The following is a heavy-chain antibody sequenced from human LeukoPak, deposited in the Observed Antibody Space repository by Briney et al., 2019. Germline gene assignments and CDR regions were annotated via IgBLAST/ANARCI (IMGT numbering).Heavy chain of an antibody. Sequence: SETLSLTCTVSGGSINSYYWSWIRQPPGKGLQWIGCIHYSGSTNYNPSLKSRVTISVDTSKNQFSLKLSSVTAADTAVYYCARGPPPPWDLLGGVGRVTFYFDYWGQGTLVTVSS. D-gene: IGHD1-26*01. CDR1: GGSINSYY. CDR2: IHYSGST. V-gene: IGHV4-59*01. CDR3: ARGPPPPWDLLGGVGRVTFYFDY. J-gene: IGHJ4*02.